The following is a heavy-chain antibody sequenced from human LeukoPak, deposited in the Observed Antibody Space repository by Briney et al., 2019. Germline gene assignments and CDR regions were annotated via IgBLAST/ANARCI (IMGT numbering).Heavy chain of an antibody. CDR3: AKGTGDSSSLYPSPY. V-gene: IGHV3-7*01. Sequence: GGSLRLSCAASGFTFSTYWMTWVRQAPGKGLEWVANMKGDGSEIHYVDSVKGRFTISRDNAKNSLYLQMNSLRAEDTAVYYCAKGTGDSSSLYPSPYWGQGTMVTVSS. CDR1: GFTFSTYW. J-gene: IGHJ3*01. CDR2: MKGDGSEI. D-gene: IGHD6-13*01.